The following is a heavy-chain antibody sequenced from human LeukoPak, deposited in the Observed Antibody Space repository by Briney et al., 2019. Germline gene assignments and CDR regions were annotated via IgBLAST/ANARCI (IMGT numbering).Heavy chain of an antibody. CDR3: ARHLGYYYGSGTYHFFDY. J-gene: IGHJ4*02. V-gene: IGHV4-34*01. CDR1: NGSFNGYY. CDR2: INFSGGT. D-gene: IGHD3-10*01. Sequence: PSETLSLTCGVYNGSFNGYYWSWIRQPPGKGLEWIGEINFSGGTNFNPSLKSRVTISVDTSNNQFSLKLTSVTAADTAVYYCARHLGYYYGSGTYHFFDYWGRGTLVTVSS.